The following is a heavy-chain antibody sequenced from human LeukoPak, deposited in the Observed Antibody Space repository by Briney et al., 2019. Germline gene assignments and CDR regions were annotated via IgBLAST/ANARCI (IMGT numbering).Heavy chain of an antibody. CDR3: AKDGPYDTNGPTFFDN. J-gene: IGHJ4*02. CDR2: ISGSGGST. V-gene: IGHV3-23*01. CDR1: AFTFSSYA. D-gene: IGHD3-22*01. Sequence: GGSLRLSCAASAFTFSSYAMSWVRQAPGKGLEWVSGISGSGGSTYYADSVKGRFTISRDNSKNTLYMQMNGLRAEDTALYYCAKDGPYDTNGPTFFDNWGQGTLVTVSS.